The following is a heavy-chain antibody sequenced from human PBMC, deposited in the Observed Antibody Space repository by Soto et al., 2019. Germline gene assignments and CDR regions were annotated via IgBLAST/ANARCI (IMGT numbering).Heavy chain of an antibody. J-gene: IGHJ5*02. D-gene: IGHD3-22*01. V-gene: IGHV3-21*01. Sequence: PGGSLRLSCAVSGFTFSSYSMNWVRQAPGKGLEWVSSISSSSSYIYHADSVKGRFTISRDNAKNSLYLQMNSLRAEDTAVYYCASGPWYYDSSGYWAWGQGTLVTVSS. CDR1: GFTFSSYS. CDR2: ISSSSSYI. CDR3: ASGPWYYDSSGYWA.